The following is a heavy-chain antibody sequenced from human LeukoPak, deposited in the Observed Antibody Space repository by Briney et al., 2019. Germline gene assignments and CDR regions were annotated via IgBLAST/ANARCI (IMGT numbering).Heavy chain of an antibody. D-gene: IGHD6-19*01. V-gene: IGHV3-21*01. CDR1: GFTFSSYS. CDR2: ISSSSSYI. J-gene: IGHJ4*02. CDR3: ASGQWLVTFDY. Sequence: GGSLRLSCAASGFTFSSYSMNWVRQAPGKGLEWVSSISSSSSYIYYADSVKGRFTISRDNAKNPLYLQMNSLRAEDTAVYYCASGQWLVTFDYWGQGTLVTVSS.